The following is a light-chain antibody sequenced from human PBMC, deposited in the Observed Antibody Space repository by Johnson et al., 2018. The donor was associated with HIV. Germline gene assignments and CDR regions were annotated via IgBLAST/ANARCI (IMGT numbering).Light chain of an antibody. CDR1: SSNIGNNY. Sequence: QAVLTQPPSVSAAPGQKVTISCSGSSSNIGNNYVSWYQQLPGTAPKLLIYEKTKRPSGIPDRFSASKSSTSATLGITGLQTGDEADYYCGAWDSSLSAHFVVGTGTKVTVL. J-gene: IGLJ1*01. V-gene: IGLV1-51*02. CDR2: EKT. CDR3: GAWDSSLSAHFV.